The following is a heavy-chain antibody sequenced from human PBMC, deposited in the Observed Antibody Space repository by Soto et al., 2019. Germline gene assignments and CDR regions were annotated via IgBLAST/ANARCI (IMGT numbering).Heavy chain of an antibody. D-gene: IGHD2-15*01. CDR2: ISYDGSNK. J-gene: IGHJ5*02. CDR1: GFTFSSYA. V-gene: IGHV3-30*04. CDR3: ARDQTQGYCSGGSCYSRWFDP. Sequence: GGSLRLSCAASGFTFSSYAMHWVRQAPGKGLEWVAVISYDGSNKYYADSVKGRFTISRDNSKNTLYLQMNSLRAEDTAVYYCARDQTQGYCSGGSCYSRWFDPWGQGTLVTVSS.